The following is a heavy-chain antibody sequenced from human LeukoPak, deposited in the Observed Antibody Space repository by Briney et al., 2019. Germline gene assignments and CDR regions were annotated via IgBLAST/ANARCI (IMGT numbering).Heavy chain of an antibody. CDR3: AAGGLRYSSSWYQD. CDR1: GYTFTGYY. D-gene: IGHD6-13*01. J-gene: IGHJ4*02. V-gene: IGHV1-2*02. CDR2: INPNSGGT. Sequence: ASVKVSCKASGYTFTGYYIHWVRQAPGQGLEWMGWINPNSGGTNYAQKFQERVTITRDMSTSTAYMELSSLRSEDTAVYYCAAGGLRYSSSWYQDWGQGTLVTVSS.